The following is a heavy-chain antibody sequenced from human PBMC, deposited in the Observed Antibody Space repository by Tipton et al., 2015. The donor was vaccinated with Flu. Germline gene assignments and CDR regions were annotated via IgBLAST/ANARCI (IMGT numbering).Heavy chain of an antibody. CDR3: ARDHLGGYCSGGSCYPIDY. J-gene: IGHJ4*02. Sequence: SLRLSCAASGFTFSSYSMNWVRQAPGKGLEWVSSISSSSSYIYYADSVKGRFTISRDNAKNSLYLQMNSLRAEDTAVYYCARDHLGGYCSGGSCYPIDYWGQGTLVTVSS. D-gene: IGHD2-15*01. CDR1: GFTFSSYS. V-gene: IGHV3-21*01. CDR2: ISSSSSYI.